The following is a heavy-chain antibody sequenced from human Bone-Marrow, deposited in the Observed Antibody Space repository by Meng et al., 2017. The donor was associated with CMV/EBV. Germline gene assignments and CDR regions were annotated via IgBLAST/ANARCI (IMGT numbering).Heavy chain of an antibody. J-gene: IGHJ5*02. Sequence: GSLRLSCTVSGGSISSSSYYWGWIRQPPGKGLEWIGSIYYSGSTYYNPSLKSRVTISVDTSKNQFSLKLSSVTAADTAVYYCARAASSSPGWFDPWGQGTLVTVSS. CDR3: ARAASSSPGWFDP. D-gene: IGHD6-13*01. CDR1: GGSISSSSYY. V-gene: IGHV4-39*07. CDR2: IYYSGST.